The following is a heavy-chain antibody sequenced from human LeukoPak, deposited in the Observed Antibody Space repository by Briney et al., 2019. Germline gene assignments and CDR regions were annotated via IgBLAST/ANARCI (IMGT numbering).Heavy chain of an antibody. D-gene: IGHD3-22*01. J-gene: IGHJ4*02. CDR2: INPRGGTT. CDR3: ARDRTHYYDSSGYYSRWEY. V-gene: IGHV1-46*01. CDR1: GYTFTSYF. Sequence: ASVKVSCKASGYTFTSYFMYWMRQAPGQGLEWMGLINPRGGTTRYAQKFQGRVTMTRDTSTSTVYMELSGLRSEDTAMYYCARDRTHYYDSSGYYSRWEYWGQGTLVTVSS.